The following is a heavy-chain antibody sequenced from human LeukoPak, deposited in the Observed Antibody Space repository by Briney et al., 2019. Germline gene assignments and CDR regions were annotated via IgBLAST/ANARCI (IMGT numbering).Heavy chain of an antibody. CDR1: GYTFTSYG. CDR3: ARDLWPVFPEAAAGTNYYYYMDV. CDR2: ISAYNGNT. Sequence: ASVKVSCTASGYTFTSYGISWVRQAPGQGLEWMGWISAYNGNTNYAQKLQGRVTMTTDTSTSTAYMELRSLRSDDTAVYYCARDLWPVFPEAAAGTNYYYYMDVWGKGTTVTVSS. J-gene: IGHJ6*03. V-gene: IGHV1-18*01. D-gene: IGHD6-13*01.